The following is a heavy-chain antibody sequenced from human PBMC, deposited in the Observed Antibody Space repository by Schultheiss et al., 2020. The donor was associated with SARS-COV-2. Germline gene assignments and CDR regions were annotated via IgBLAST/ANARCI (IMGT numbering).Heavy chain of an antibody. CDR3: ARGHIGYSSSWYYFDY. J-gene: IGHJ4*02. CDR1: GGSISTYY. Sequence: SETLSLTCTVSGGSISTYYWSWIRQPADKGLEWIGRVNPSGNTNHNAALRSRLTMSVDTSKNQFSLKLSSVTAADTAVYYCARGHIGYSSSWYYFDYWGQGTLVTVSS. CDR2: VNPSGNT. D-gene: IGHD6-13*01. V-gene: IGHV4-4*07.